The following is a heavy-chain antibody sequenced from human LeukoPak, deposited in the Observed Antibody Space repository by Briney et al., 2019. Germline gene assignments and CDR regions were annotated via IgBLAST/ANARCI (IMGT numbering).Heavy chain of an antibody. Sequence: GGTLRLSCAASGFTFSSYGMSWVRQAPGKGLEWVSDINGSGGSTYYADSVKGRFTISRDNSKNTLYLQMNSLRAEDTAVYYCAKRIQSAMATGYWGQGTLVTVSS. CDR2: INGSGGST. J-gene: IGHJ4*02. V-gene: IGHV3-23*01. D-gene: IGHD5-18*01. CDR3: AKRIQSAMATGY. CDR1: GFTFSSYG.